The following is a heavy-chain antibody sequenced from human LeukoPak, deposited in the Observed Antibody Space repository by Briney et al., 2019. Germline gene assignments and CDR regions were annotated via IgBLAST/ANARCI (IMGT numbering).Heavy chain of an antibody. Sequence: GGSLRLSCVASGFTFINYEINWVRQAPGKGLEWVSYIDRSATTTYYADPAKGRFTISRDSAKNSVSLQMNSLRTEDTAVYYCARAPGSTAAHHFYAMDVWGKGTTVIVSS. CDR1: GFTFINYE. V-gene: IGHV3-48*03. CDR2: IDRSATTT. D-gene: IGHD6-6*01. CDR3: ARAPGSTAAHHFYAMDV. J-gene: IGHJ6*04.